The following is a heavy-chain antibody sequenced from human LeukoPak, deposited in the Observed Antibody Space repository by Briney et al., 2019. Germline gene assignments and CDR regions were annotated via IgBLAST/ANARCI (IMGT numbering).Heavy chain of an antibody. Sequence: SETLSLTCAVYGGSFSGYYWSWIRQPPGKGLEWIGEINHSVSTNYNPSLKSRVTISVDTSKNQFSLKLSSVTAADTAVYYCARGPKYSYGPQGLDYWGQGTLVTVSS. CDR3: ARGPKYSYGPQGLDY. CDR1: GGSFSGYY. CDR2: INHSVST. D-gene: IGHD5-18*01. V-gene: IGHV4-34*01. J-gene: IGHJ4*02.